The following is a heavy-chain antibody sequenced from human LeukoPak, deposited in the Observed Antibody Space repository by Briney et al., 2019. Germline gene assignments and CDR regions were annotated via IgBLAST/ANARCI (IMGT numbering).Heavy chain of an antibody. CDR2: IYYSGCV. Sequence: SETLSLTCSVSGGSVSRNYWSWIRQPPGKGLEWIAYIYYSGCVNYNPSLKSRVTISVDTSKNQFSLKLRSVTAADTAVYFCARSPAPSSYYYDSSGYFFDHWGQGTLVTVSS. CDR1: GGSVSRNY. D-gene: IGHD3-22*01. J-gene: IGHJ4*02. V-gene: IGHV4-59*02. CDR3: ARSPAPSSYYYDSSGYFFDH.